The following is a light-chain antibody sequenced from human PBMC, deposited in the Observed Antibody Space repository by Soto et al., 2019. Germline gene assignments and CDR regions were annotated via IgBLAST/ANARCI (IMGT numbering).Light chain of an antibody. V-gene: IGKV3-11*01. CDR1: QSVSNY. CDR3: QQYNNWPLT. J-gene: IGKJ5*01. Sequence: ALIQSXATLTLYKQEXXXXXXXESQSVSNYLAWYQQKXGQAPRLFIYAASXGANGMPARFSGSGSGTDFTLTISSLETEDFAVYYCQQYNNWPLTFGQGTRLEIK. CDR2: AAS.